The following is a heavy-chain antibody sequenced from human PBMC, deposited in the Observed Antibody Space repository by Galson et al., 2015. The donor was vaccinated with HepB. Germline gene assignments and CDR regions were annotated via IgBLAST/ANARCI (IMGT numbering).Heavy chain of an antibody. Sequence: SLRLSCAASGFTFSSYAMHWVRQAPGKGLEWVAVISYDGSNKYYADSVKGRFTISRDNSKNTLYLQMNSLRAEDTAVYYCARDQYYDYVWGSYKGTIFDLWGRGTLVTVSS. CDR2: ISYDGSNK. CDR1: GFTFSSYA. D-gene: IGHD3-16*01. V-gene: IGHV3-30-3*01. J-gene: IGHJ2*01. CDR3: ARDQYYDYVWGSYKGTIFDL.